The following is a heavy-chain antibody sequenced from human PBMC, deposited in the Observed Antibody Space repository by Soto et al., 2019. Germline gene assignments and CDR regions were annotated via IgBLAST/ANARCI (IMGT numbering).Heavy chain of an antibody. V-gene: IGHV3-48*02. CDR3: ARVEGAGLDS. CDR1: GFDFSTYS. CDR2: ISWNSDTR. Sequence: GGSLRLSCAASGFDFSTYSMNWVRQAPGKGLEWISYISWNSDTRYYADSVEGRFTISRDNAKKSLYLQMNSLRDEDTAVYYCARVEGAGLDSWGQGALVTVSS. J-gene: IGHJ4*02. D-gene: IGHD1-1*01.